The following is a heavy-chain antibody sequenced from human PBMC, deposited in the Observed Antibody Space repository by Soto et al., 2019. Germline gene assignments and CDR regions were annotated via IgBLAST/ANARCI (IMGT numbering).Heavy chain of an antibody. V-gene: IGHV4-4*02. CDR1: GGSISSSNW. CDR2: IYHSGST. Sequence: QVQLQESGPGLVKPSGTLSLTCAVSGGSISSSNWWSWVRQPPGKGLEWIGEIYHSGSTNYNPSLKSRVTISVDKSKNQFSLKLSSVTAADTAVYYCARDPYYYGSGSYYHYYYGMDVWGQGTTVTVSS. CDR3: ARDPYYYGSGSYYHYYYGMDV. D-gene: IGHD3-10*01. J-gene: IGHJ6*02.